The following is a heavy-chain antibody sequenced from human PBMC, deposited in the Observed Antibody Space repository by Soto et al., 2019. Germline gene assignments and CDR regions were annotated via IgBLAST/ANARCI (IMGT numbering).Heavy chain of an antibody. CDR1: GGTFSSYT. D-gene: IGHD6-6*01. CDR2: IIPILGIA. J-gene: IGHJ6*03. V-gene: IGHV1-69*02. CDR3: AETVLPSIAAHYYYYYNMDV. Sequence: QVQLVQSGAEVKKPGSSVKVSCKASGGTFSSYTISWVRQAPGRGLEWMGRIIPILGIANYAQKFQVRVKITADKSTSTAYMELSSLRTEYTAVYYGAETVLPSIAAHYYYYYNMDVWGKGTTVTVSS.